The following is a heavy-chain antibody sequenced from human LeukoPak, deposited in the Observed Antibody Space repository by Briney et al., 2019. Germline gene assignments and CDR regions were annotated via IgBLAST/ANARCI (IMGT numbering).Heavy chain of an antibody. D-gene: IGHD3-10*01. CDR3: ARHQASYGSHLSDY. CDR2: IYPGDSDT. J-gene: IGHJ4*02. Sequence: GESLQISCQGSGYSFTSYWIGWVRQMPGKGLEWMGIIYPGDSDTRYSPSFQGQVTISADKSISTAYLQWSSLKASDTAMYYCARHQASYGSHLSDYWGQGTLVTVSS. V-gene: IGHV5-51*01. CDR1: GYSFTSYW.